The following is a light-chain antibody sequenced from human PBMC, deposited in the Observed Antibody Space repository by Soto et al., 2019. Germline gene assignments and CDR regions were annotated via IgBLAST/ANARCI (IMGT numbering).Light chain of an antibody. J-gene: IGLJ1*01. CDR1: RSDVGSYNL. Sequence: QSALTQPASVSGSPGQSITISCTGTRSDVGSYNLVSWYQQHPGKAPKLMIYEGTKRPSGVSNRFSGSKSGNTASLTISGLQAEDEADYYCCSYADTSTLVVFGTGTKLTVL. CDR3: CSYADTSTLVV. V-gene: IGLV2-23*01. CDR2: EGT.